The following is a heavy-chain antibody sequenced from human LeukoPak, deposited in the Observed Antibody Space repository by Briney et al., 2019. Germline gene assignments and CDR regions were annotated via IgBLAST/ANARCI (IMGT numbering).Heavy chain of an antibody. CDR3: ARIGDILTGYYPIDY. J-gene: IGHJ4*02. CDR2: IYSGGNT. D-gene: IGHD3-9*01. CDR1: GFTVISNS. V-gene: IGHV3-53*01. Sequence: GGSLRLSCTVSGFTVISNSWSWVRQAPGKGLEWVSFIYSGGNTHYADSVKGRFTISRDNAKNSLYLQMNSLRAEDTAVYYCARIGDILTGYYPIDYWGQGTLVTVSS.